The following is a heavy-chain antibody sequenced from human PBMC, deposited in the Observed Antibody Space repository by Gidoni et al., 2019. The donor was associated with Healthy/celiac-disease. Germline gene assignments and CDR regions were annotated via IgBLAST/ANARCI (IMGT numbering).Heavy chain of an antibody. CDR2: ISYDGSNK. Sequence: QVQLVESGGGVVQHGRSLRLSCAASGFTFSSYGMHWVRQAPCKCLEWVAVISYDGSNKYYADSVKGRFTISRDNSKNTLYLQMNSLRAEDTAVYYCAKFGAFDIWGQGTMVTVSS. D-gene: IGHD3-10*01. J-gene: IGHJ3*02. CDR1: GFTFSSYG. V-gene: IGHV3-30*18. CDR3: AKFGAFDI.